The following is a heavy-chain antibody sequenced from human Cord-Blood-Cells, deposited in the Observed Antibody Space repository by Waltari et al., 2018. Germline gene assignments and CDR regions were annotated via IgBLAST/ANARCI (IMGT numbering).Heavy chain of an antibody. D-gene: IGHD2-2*01. CDR3: ARGGSVPAAPYYYYYMDV. CDR2: INSDGSST. J-gene: IGHJ6*03. V-gene: IGHV3-74*01. CDR1: GFTFSSYW. Sequence: EVQLVESGGGLVQPGGSLRLSCAASGFTFSSYWMHWVRQAPGQGLVWVSRINSDGSSTSYADSVKGRFTISRDNAKNTLYLQMNSLRAEDTAVYYCARGGSVPAAPYYYYYMDVWGKGTTVTVSS.